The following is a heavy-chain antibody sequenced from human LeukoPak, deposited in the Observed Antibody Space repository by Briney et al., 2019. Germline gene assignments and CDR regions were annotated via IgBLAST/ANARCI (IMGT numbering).Heavy chain of an antibody. CDR3: ARGGPRPYYYYYMDF. Sequence: GASVKVSCKASGYTFTGYYMHWVRQAPGQGLEWMGWINPNSGGTNYAQKFQGRVTMTRDTSISTAYMELSRLRSDDTAVYYCARGGPRPYYYYYMDFWGKGTTVTVSS. J-gene: IGHJ6*03. V-gene: IGHV1-2*02. D-gene: IGHD3-10*01. CDR1: GYTFTGYY. CDR2: INPNSGGT.